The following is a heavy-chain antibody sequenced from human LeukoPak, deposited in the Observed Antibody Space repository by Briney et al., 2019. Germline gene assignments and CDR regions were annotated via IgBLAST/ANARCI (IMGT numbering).Heavy chain of an antibody. CDR3: ARHGRYSSSFPTYGMDV. CDR2: IYYSGST. J-gene: IGHJ6*02. CDR1: GGSISSYY. V-gene: IGHV4-59*08. D-gene: IGHD6-6*01. Sequence: SETLSLTCTVSGGSISSYYWSWIRQPPGKGLEWIGYIYYSGSTNYNPSLKSRVTISVDTSKNQLSLKLSSVTAADTAVYYCARHGRYSSSFPTYGMDVWGQGTTVTVSS.